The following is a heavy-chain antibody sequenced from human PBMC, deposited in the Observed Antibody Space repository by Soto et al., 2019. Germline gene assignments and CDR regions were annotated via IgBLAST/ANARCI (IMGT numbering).Heavy chain of an antibody. Sequence: SETLSLTCTVSGGSISSSSYYWGWIRQPPGKGLEWIGSIYYSGSTYYNPSLKSRVTISIDTSKNQFFLKLSSVTAADTAVYYCARDTAAVAGLDYWGQGISVTVSS. CDR2: IYYSGST. V-gene: IGHV4-39*07. J-gene: IGHJ4*02. D-gene: IGHD6-19*01. CDR3: ARDTAAVAGLDY. CDR1: GGSISSSSYY.